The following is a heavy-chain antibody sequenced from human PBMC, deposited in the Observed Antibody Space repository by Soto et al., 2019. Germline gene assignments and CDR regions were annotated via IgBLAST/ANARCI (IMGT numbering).Heavy chain of an antibody. D-gene: IGHD3-3*01. CDR2: IYYSGST. V-gene: IGHV4-30-4*01. CDR3: ARGNSYDFWSGYYYNWFDP. J-gene: IGHJ5*02. CDR1: GGSINNGDYY. Sequence: SETLSLTCGVSGGSINNGDYYWSWIRQSPGKGLEWIGYIYYSGSTYYNPSLKSRVTISVDTSKNQFSLKLSSVTAADTAVYYCARGNSYDFWSGYYYNWFDPWGQGTLVTVSS.